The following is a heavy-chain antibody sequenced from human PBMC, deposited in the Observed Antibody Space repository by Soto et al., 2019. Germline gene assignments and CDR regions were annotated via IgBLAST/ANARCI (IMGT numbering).Heavy chain of an antibody. Sequence: QVQLQESGPGLVKPSGTLSLTCAVSGGSISSSNWWSGVRQPPGKGLEWIGEIYHSGSTNHNPSLKSRVTLAVDKSKNQFSLKLSSVTAADTAVYYCARVDRAGTDYYGMAVWGHGTTVTVSS. CDR3: ARVDRAGTDYYGMAV. J-gene: IGHJ6*02. CDR1: GGSISSSNW. CDR2: IYHSGST. V-gene: IGHV4-4*02. D-gene: IGHD1-1*01.